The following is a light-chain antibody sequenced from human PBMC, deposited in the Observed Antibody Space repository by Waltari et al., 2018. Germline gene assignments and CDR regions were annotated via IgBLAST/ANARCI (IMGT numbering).Light chain of an antibody. CDR2: DVT. CDR1: SSDVGRYNY. CDR3: CSYTSSVSWV. V-gene: IGLV2-14*03. J-gene: IGLJ3*02. Sequence: QSALTQPASVSGSPGQSITISCTGSSSDVGRYNYVPWYQQHPGKAPKLLIFDVTNRPSEISSRFTGSKSGNTASLTISGLQAEDEADYYCCSYTSSVSWVFGGGTKVTVL.